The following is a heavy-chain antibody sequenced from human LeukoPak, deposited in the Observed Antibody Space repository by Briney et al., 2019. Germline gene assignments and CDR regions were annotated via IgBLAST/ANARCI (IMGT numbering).Heavy chain of an antibody. CDR2: IGPSSNAI. CDR1: GFTFSGYI. D-gene: IGHD6-13*01. Sequence: PGGSLRLSCAASGFTFSGYIMNWVRQAPGKGLEWVAYIGPSSNAIYYADSVKGRFTISRDNAKNSLYLQMISLRDGDTAVYYCARAAYSSSPDYWGQGTLVTVSS. CDR3: ARAAYSSSPDY. J-gene: IGHJ4*02. V-gene: IGHV3-48*02.